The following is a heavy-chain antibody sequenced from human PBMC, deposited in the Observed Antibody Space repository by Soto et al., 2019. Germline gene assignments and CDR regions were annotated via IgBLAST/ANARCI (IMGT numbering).Heavy chain of an antibody. D-gene: IGHD5-18*01. CDR1: GFTFSSYG. CDR3: AKESGYSYGYCPDY. J-gene: IGHJ4*02. CDR2: ISYDGSNK. Sequence: QVQLVESGGGVVQPGRSLRLSCAASGFTFSSYGMHWVRQAPGKGLEWVAVISYDGSNKYYADSVKGRFTISRDNSKNTLYLQMNSLRAEDTAVYYCAKESGYSYGYCPDYWGQGTLVTVSS. V-gene: IGHV3-30*18.